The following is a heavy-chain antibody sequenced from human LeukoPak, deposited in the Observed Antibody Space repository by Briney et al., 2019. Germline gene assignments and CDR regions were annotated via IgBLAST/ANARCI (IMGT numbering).Heavy chain of an antibody. J-gene: IGHJ5*02. D-gene: IGHD6-6*01. Sequence: PGASLRLSCAASGFTFSSYAMSWVRQAPGKGLEWASAISGSGGSTYYADSVKGRFTISRDNSKNTLYLQMNSLRAEDTAVYYCAKLTSSSSSPWFDPWGQGTLVTVSS. CDR3: AKLTSSSSSPWFDP. CDR1: GFTFSSYA. CDR2: ISGSGGST. V-gene: IGHV3-23*01.